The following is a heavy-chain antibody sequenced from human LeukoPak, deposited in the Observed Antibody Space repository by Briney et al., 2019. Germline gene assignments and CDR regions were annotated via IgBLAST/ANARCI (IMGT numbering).Heavy chain of an antibody. V-gene: IGHV1-46*01. Sequence: GASVKVSCKASGCTFTSYYMHWVRQAPGQGLEWMGIINPSGGSTSYAQKFQGRVTMTRDTSTSTVYMELSSLRSEDTAVYYCAREYCSGGSCYSNYFDYWGQGTLVTVSS. CDR1: GCTFTSYY. CDR2: INPSGGST. CDR3: AREYCSGGSCYSNYFDY. D-gene: IGHD2-15*01. J-gene: IGHJ4*02.